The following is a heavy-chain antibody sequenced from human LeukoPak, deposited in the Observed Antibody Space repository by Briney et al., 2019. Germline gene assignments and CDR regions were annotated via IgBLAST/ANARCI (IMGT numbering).Heavy chain of an antibody. V-gene: IGHV1-2*02. CDR3: ARDEGGSHYVY. CDR2: INPNSGGT. D-gene: IGHD1-26*01. Sequence: ASVKVSCKASRYTFSGYYIHWVRQAPGQGLEWMGWINPNSGGTNYAQKFQGRVTMTRDTSISTAYMELSGLKSDDTAVYYCARDEGGSHYVYWGQGTLVTVSS. J-gene: IGHJ4*02. CDR1: RYTFSGYY.